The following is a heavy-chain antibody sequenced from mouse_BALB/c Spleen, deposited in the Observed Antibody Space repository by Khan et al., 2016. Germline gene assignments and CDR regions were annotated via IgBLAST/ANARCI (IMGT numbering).Heavy chain of an antibody. V-gene: IGHV5-6-3*01. CDR1: GFTFSTYG. J-gene: IGHJ2*01. CDR3: ARENYRYYFDY. D-gene: IGHD2-14*01. Sequence: EVELVESGGGLVQPGGSLKLSCAASGFTFSTYGMSWVRRTPDKRLELVATINSNGGSTYYPDSVKGRFTISRDNAKNTLYLQMSSLKSEDTAISYCARENYRYYFDYWGQGTTLTVSS. CDR2: INSNGGST.